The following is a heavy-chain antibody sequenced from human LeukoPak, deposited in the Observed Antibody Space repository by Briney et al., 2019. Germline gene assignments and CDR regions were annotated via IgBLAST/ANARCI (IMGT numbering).Heavy chain of an antibody. CDR1: GGSFSGYY. CDR3: ARGVYCSGGSCYTPFDY. D-gene: IGHD2-15*01. J-gene: IGHJ4*02. V-gene: IGHV4-34*01. Sequence: PSETMSLTCAVYGGSFSGYYWSWIRQPPGKGLEWIGEINHSGSTNYNPSLKSRVTISVDTPTNQFSLKLSSVTAADTAVYYCARGVYCSGGSCYTPFDYWGQGTLVTVSS. CDR2: INHSGST.